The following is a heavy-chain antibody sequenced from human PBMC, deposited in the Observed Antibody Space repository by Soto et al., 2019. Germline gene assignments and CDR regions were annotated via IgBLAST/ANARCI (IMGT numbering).Heavy chain of an antibody. J-gene: IGHJ5*02. CDR2: IIPIFGTA. V-gene: IGHV1-69*13. Sequence: ASVKVSCKASGYTFTNYNISWVRQAPGQGLEWMGGIIPIFGTANYAQKFQGRVTITADESTSTAYMELSSLRSEDTAVYYCARVLYSSSSLGAQNWFDPWGQGTLVTVSS. CDR1: GYTFTNYN. CDR3: ARVLYSSSSLGAQNWFDP. D-gene: IGHD6-6*01.